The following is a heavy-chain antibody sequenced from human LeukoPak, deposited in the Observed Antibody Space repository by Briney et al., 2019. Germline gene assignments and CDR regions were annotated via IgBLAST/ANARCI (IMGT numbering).Heavy chain of an antibody. J-gene: IGHJ6*03. D-gene: IGHD1-26*01. Sequence: ASVKVSCKASGYTFTGYYMHWVRQAPGQGLESMGWINPNSGGTNYAQKFQGRVTMTRDTSISTAYMELSRLRSDDTAVYYCARDSGGSNPTSQYYYYYYYMDVWGKGTTVTVSS. CDR1: GYTFTGYY. CDR2: INPNSGGT. CDR3: ARDSGGSNPTSQYYYYYYYMDV. V-gene: IGHV1-2*02.